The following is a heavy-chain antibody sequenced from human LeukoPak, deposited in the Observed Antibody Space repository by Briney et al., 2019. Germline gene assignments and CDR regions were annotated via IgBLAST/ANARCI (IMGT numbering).Heavy chain of an antibody. J-gene: IGHJ4*02. CDR1: GGSISSSSYY. V-gene: IGHV4-39*07. Sequence: PSETLSLTCTVSGGSISSSSYYWGWIRQPPGKGLEWIGSIYYSGSTYYNPSLKSRVTISVDTSKNQFSLKLSSVTAADTAVYYCARTDYYDSSEDYWGQGTLVTVSS. D-gene: IGHD3-22*01. CDR2: IYYSGST. CDR3: ARTDYYDSSEDY.